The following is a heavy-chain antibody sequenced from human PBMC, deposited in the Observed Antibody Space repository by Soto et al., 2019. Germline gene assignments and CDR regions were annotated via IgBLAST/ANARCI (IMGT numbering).Heavy chain of an antibody. D-gene: IGHD3-10*01. Sequence: EVQLVESGGGLLQPGGSLRLSCAASGFTFSNYWMHWVRQVPGKGLVWVSRIRSDGIDTNYADSVKGRFTISRDNAKNTLYLQMSSLRAADTAVYYCAIDRIFGSGSCDNWGQGTLVSVSS. CDR2: IRSDGIDT. V-gene: IGHV3-74*01. J-gene: IGHJ4*02. CDR1: GFTFSNYW. CDR3: AIDRIFGSGSCDN.